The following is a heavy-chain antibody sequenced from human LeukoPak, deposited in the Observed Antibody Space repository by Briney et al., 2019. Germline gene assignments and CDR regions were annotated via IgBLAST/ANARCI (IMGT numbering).Heavy chain of an antibody. J-gene: IGHJ4*02. Sequence: ASVKVSCKTSGFTFTSSAMQWVRQARGQRLEWIGWIVVGSGNTNYAQQFQERVTITRDMSTNTAYMELSSLKSEDTAVYYCAADDQQITVWGQGTLVTVSS. CDR2: IVVGSGNT. CDR3: AADDQQITV. CDR1: GFTFTSSA. D-gene: IGHD5-24*01. V-gene: IGHV1-58*02.